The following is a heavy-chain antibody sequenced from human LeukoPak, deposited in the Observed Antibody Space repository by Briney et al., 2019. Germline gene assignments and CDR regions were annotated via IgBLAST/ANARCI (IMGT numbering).Heavy chain of an antibody. Sequence: PGGSLRLSCAASGFTFSSYGMSWVRQAPGKGLEWVSAISGSGGSTYYADSVKGRFTISRDNSKNTLYLQMNSLRAEDTAVYYCAKDRRENKRWLQLEFFYYYYYMDVWGKGTTVTVSS. V-gene: IGHV3-23*01. D-gene: IGHD5-24*01. CDR2: ISGSGGST. CDR1: GFTFSSYG. J-gene: IGHJ6*03. CDR3: AKDRRENKRWLQLEFFYYYYYMDV.